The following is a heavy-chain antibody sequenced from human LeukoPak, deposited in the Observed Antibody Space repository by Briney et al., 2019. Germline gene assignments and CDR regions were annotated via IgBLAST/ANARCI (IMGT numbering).Heavy chain of an antibody. CDR1: GGSISSYY. V-gene: IGHV4-59*01. Sequence: PSETLSLTCTVSGGSISSYYWSWIRQPPGKGLEWIGYIYYSGSTNYNPSLKSRVTISVDTSKNQFSLKLSSVTAADTAVYYCARDHGDYGMDVWGQGTTVTVSS. J-gene: IGHJ6*02. CDR2: IYYSGST. CDR3: ARDHGDYGMDV. D-gene: IGHD3-16*01.